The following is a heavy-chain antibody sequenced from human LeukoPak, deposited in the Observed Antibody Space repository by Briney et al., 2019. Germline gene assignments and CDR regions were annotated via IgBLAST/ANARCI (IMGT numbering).Heavy chain of an antibody. J-gene: IGHJ4*02. CDR2: ISYDGSNK. D-gene: IGHD5-18*01. CDR3: AKNGGYFYGYRYYFDY. V-gene: IGHV3-30*18. CDR1: GFTFSSYG. Sequence: GGSLRLSCAASGFTFSSYGIHWVRQAPGKGLEWVAVISYDGSNKYYADPVKGRFTISRDNSKNTLYLQMNSLGAEDTAVYYCAKNGGYFYGYRYYFDYWGQGTLVTVSS.